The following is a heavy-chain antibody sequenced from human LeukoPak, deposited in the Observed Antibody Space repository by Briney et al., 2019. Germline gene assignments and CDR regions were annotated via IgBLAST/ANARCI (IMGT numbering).Heavy chain of an antibody. CDR2: INGDGTST. V-gene: IGHV3-74*03. CDR3: TRQWHTPSDY. Sequence: GGSLRLSCAASGFIFSSYWMHWVRQKPGEGPLWLSRINGDGTSTAYAHSVQGRFIISRDNAKNTLYLQMNSPRVDDTAVYYCTRQWHTPSDYWGQGTVVTVSS. J-gene: IGHJ4*02. CDR1: GFIFSSYW. D-gene: IGHD6-19*01.